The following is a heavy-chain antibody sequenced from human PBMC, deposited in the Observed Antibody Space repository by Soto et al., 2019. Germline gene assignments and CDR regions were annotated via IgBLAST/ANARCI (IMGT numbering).Heavy chain of an antibody. CDR2: VNIDGSST. CDR1: GATFSNFW. Sequence: QLVESGGDLVQPGGSLRLACAASGATFSNFWMHWVRQAPGEGLVWVSRVNIDGSSTTYADSVRGRFNISRDNAKNTVFLQMNRLRDDDTAVYFCAASRGPGVVVYWGQGSLVGVSS. J-gene: IGHJ4*02. CDR3: AASRGPGVVVY. D-gene: IGHD2-15*01. V-gene: IGHV3-74*03.